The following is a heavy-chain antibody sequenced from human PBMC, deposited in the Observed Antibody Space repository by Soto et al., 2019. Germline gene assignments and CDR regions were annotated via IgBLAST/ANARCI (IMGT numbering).Heavy chain of an antibody. CDR1: GFTFSSYA. CDR3: AKGGILVVVAATGEIDY. CDR2: ISGSGGST. V-gene: IGHV3-23*01. Sequence: PGGSLRLSCAASGFTFSSYAMSWVRQAPGKGLEWVSAISGSGGSTYYADSVKGRFTISRDNSKNTLYLQMNSLRAEDTAVYYCAKGGILVVVAATGEIDYWGQGTLVTVSS. D-gene: IGHD2-15*01. J-gene: IGHJ4*02.